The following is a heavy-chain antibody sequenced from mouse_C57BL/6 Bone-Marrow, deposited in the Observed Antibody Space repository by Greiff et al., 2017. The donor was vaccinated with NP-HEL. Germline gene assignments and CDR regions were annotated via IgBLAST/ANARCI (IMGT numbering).Heavy chain of an antibody. J-gene: IGHJ3*01. D-gene: IGHD2-5*01. CDR1: GYTFTSYG. CDR2: IYPRSGNT. V-gene: IGHV1-81*01. Sequence: QVQLKESGAELARPGASVKLSCKASGYTFTSYGISWVKQRTGQGLEWIGEIYPRSGNTYYNEKFKGKATLTADKSSSTAYMQLNSLTSEDSAVYFCARSAYYSKENWFAYWGQGTLVTVSA. CDR3: ARSAYYSKENWFAY.